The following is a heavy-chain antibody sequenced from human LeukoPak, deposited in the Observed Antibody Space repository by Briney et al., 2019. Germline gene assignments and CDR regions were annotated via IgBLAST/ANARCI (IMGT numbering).Heavy chain of an antibody. CDR1: GGSFSGYY. CDR2: INHSGST. J-gene: IGHJ3*02. CDR3: ASLYYYGSAQDAFDI. Sequence: SETLSLTCAVYGGSFSGYYWSWIRQPPGKGLEWIGEINHSGSTNYNPSLKSRVTISVDTSKNQFSLKLSSVTAADTAVYYCASLYYYGSAQDAFDIWGQGTTVTVPS. D-gene: IGHD3-10*01. V-gene: IGHV4-34*01.